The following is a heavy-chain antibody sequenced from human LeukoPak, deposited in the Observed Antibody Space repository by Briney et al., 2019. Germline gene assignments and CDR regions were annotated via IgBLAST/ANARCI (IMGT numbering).Heavy chain of an antibody. CDR1: GGSISSSSYY. V-gene: IGHV4-39*01. J-gene: IGHJ4*02. CDR3: VSGYYDSSGYLGY. D-gene: IGHD3-22*01. Sequence: PSETLSLTCTVSGGSISSSSYYWGWLRQPPGKGLEWIGSIYYSGSTYYNPSLKSRVTISVDTSKNQFSLKLSSVTAADTAVYYCVSGYYDSSGYLGYWGQGTLVTVSS. CDR2: IYYSGST.